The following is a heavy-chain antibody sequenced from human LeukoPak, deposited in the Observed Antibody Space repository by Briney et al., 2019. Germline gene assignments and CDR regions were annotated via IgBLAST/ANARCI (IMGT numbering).Heavy chain of an antibody. CDR3: ARASPTEGIVVVPAAINNWFDP. Sequence: GASVKVSCKASGYTFTSYTISWVRQAPGQGLEWMGRIIPILGIANYAQKFQGRVTITADKSTSTAYMELSSLRSEDTAVYYCARASPTEGIVVVPAAINNWFDPWGQGTLVTVSS. CDR2: IIPILGIA. J-gene: IGHJ5*02. D-gene: IGHD2-2*01. CDR1: GYTFTSYT. V-gene: IGHV1-69*02.